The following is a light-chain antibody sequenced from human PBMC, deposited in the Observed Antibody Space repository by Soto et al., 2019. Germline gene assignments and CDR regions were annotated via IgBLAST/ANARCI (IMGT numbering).Light chain of an antibody. CDR3: QQYGGSPWT. CDR2: GAS. V-gene: IGKV3-20*01. Sequence: EIVLTQSPGTLSLSPGERATLSCRASQSVSSSYLAWYQQKPGQAPRLLIYGASSRATGIPDRFSGSGSGTDFTLTISRLEPADFAVYYCQQYGGSPWTFGQGTKVEIK. CDR1: QSVSSSY. J-gene: IGKJ1*01.